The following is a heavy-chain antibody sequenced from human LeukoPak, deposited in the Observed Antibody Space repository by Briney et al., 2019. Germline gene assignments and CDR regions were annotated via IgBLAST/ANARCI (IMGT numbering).Heavy chain of an antibody. CDR3: ARDYRDGYNR. V-gene: IGHV4-59*01. J-gene: IGHJ4*02. D-gene: IGHD5-24*01. Sequence: SETLSLTCTVSGGSISTYYWSWIRQPPGKGLEWIGYIYYSGNTNYNPSLKSRVTISVETSKNQFSLKLRSVTAADTAVYYCARDYRDGYNRWGQGTLVTVSS. CDR1: GGSISTYY. CDR2: IYYSGNT.